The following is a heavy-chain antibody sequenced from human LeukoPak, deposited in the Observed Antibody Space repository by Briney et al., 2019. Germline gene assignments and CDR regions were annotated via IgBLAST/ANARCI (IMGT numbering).Heavy chain of an antibody. J-gene: IGHJ5*02. CDR2: INSDGSST. Sequence: PGGSLRLSCAASGFTFSSYWMHWVRQAPGKGLVWVSRINSDGSSTSYADSVKGRFTISRDTSKNTLYLQINSLRVEDTAVYHCIVFGDSNHWGQGTLVTVSS. D-gene: IGHD4-17*01. CDR1: GFTFSSYW. CDR3: IVFGDSNH. V-gene: IGHV3-74*01.